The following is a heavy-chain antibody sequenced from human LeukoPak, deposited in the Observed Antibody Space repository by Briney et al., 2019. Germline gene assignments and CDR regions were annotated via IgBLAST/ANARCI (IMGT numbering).Heavy chain of an antibody. CDR2: IYYSGST. D-gene: IGHD3-22*01. CDR1: GGSISSGDYY. V-gene: IGHV4-30-4*01. CDR3: ASYDSSGLLGY. Sequence: SQTLSLTCTVSGGSISSGDYYWSWIRQPPGKGLEWIGYIYYSGSTYYNPSLKSRVTMSVDTSKNQFSLKLSSVTAADTAVYYCASYDSSGLLGYWGQGTLVTVSS. J-gene: IGHJ4*02.